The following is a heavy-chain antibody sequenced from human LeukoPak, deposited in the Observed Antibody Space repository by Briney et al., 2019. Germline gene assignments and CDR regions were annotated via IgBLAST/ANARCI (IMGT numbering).Heavy chain of an antibody. CDR3: AREGRYCSSTSCYVDY. Sequence: PGGSLRLSCAASGFTFSSYWMHWVRQAPGKGLVWVSRINSDGSSTSYADSVKGRFTISRDNAKNTLYLQMGSLRAEDMAVYYCAREGRYCSSTSCYVDYWGQGTLVTVSS. J-gene: IGHJ4*02. D-gene: IGHD2-2*01. CDR1: GFTFSSYW. V-gene: IGHV3-74*01. CDR2: INSDGSST.